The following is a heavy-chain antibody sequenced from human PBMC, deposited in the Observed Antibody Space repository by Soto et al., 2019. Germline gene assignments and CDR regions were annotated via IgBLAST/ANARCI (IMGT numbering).Heavy chain of an antibody. V-gene: IGHV3-21*01. D-gene: IGHD6-19*01. CDR3: ARDPGPVAGT. CDR2: ITSSRDYA. J-gene: IGHJ4*02. Sequence: EVQLVESGGGLVKPGGSLRLACAASGFTFRTCTMNWVRQAPGKGLEWVSSITSSRDYAYYADSVKGRFTISRDNAKNSLYLQMNSLRVEDTAVYDCARDPGPVAGTWRQGTLVTVSS. CDR1: GFTFRTCT.